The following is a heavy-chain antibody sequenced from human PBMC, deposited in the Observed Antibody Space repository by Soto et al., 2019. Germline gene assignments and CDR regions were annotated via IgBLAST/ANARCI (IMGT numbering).Heavy chain of an antibody. D-gene: IGHD5-18*01. Sequence: SETLSLTCTVSGGSISSYYWIWIRQPPGKGLEWIGYIYYSGSTNYNPSLKSRVTISVDTSKNQFSLKLSSVTAADTAVYYCARVGDTAMVMAYYYGMDVWGQGTTVTVSS. V-gene: IGHV4-59*01. CDR1: GGSISSYY. J-gene: IGHJ6*02. CDR3: ARVGDTAMVMAYYYGMDV. CDR2: IYYSGST.